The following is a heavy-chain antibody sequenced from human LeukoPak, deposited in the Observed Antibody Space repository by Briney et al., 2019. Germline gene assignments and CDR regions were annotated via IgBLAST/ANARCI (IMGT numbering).Heavy chain of an antibody. Sequence: SETLSLTCTVSGGSISSYYWSWIRQPPGKGLEWIGYIYYSGSTNYNPSLKSRVTISVDTSKNQFSLKLNSVSAADTAVYYCAREAYDFWSGYYDYWGQGTLVTVSS. V-gene: IGHV4-59*12. D-gene: IGHD3-3*01. J-gene: IGHJ4*02. CDR3: AREAYDFWSGYYDY. CDR2: IYYSGST. CDR1: GGSISSYY.